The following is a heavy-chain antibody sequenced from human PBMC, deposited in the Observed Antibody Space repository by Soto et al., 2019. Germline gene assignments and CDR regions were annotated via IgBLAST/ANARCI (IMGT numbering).Heavy chain of an antibody. V-gene: IGHV1-3*01. CDR3: ASPGQGHIAGAFKFDY. Sequence: ASVKVSCKASGYTFTSYAMHWVRQAPGQRLEWMGWINAGNGNTKYSHKFQGRVTITRDTPARTAYMELSSLRSEDTAVYYCASPGQGHIAGAFKFDYWGQGTLVTVSS. CDR1: GYTFTSYA. CDR2: INAGNGNT. J-gene: IGHJ4*02. D-gene: IGHD1-26*01.